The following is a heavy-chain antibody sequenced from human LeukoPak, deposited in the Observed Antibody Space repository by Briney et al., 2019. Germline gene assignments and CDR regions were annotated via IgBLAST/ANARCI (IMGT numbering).Heavy chain of an antibody. CDR2: INTHNGGT. CDR3: ARDHDYEGLKGNY. J-gene: IGHJ4*02. D-gene: IGHD3-16*01. CDR1: GYTFTGYY. Sequence: VASVKVSCKASGYTFTGYYIHWVRQAPGQGLEYMGRINTHNGGTVYALQFQGRLSMTRDTSISTAYMELQSLRSEDTAVYYCARDHDYEGLKGNYWGRGTMVTVSS. V-gene: IGHV1-2*06.